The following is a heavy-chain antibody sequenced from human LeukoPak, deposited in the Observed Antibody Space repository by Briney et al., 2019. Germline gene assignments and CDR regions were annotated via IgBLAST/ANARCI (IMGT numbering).Heavy chain of an antibody. J-gene: IGHJ6*03. D-gene: IGHD2-2*01. CDR2: ISYDGSNK. CDR1: GFTFSSYG. Sequence: GGSLRLSCAASGFTFSSYGMHWVRQAPGKGLEWVAVISYDGSNKYYADSVKGRFTISRDNAKNSLYLQMNSLRAEDTAVYYCAREKDGRSSTSYYYYMDVWGKGTTVTVSS. CDR3: AREKDGRSSTSYYYYMDV. V-gene: IGHV3-30*03.